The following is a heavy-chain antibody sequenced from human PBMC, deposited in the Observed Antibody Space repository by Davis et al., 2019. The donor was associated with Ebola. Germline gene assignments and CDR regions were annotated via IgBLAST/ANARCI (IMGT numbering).Heavy chain of an antibody. J-gene: IGHJ4*02. CDR1: GGSFSTYY. V-gene: IGHV4-59*12. D-gene: IGHD3-22*01. CDR2: IYYSGTT. CDR3: ARDYYDSSGYLYYFDS. Sequence: MPSETLSLTCTVSGGSFSTYYWSWVRQPPGKGLEWVGYIYYSGTTHYNPSLRGRVTISVDKAKNQFSLKLNSVTAADTAVYYCARDYYDSSGYLYYFDSWGQGTLVTVSS.